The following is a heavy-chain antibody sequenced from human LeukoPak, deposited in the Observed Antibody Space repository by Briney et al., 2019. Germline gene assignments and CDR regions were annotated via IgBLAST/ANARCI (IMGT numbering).Heavy chain of an antibody. CDR3: TRDLMQGIAAASYFDY. D-gene: IGHD6-13*01. V-gene: IGHV3-49*04. J-gene: IGHJ4*02. CDR2: IRSKAYGGTT. Sequence: SLRLSCTASGFTFGDYAMSWVRQAPGKGLEWVGFIRSKAYGGTTEYAASVKGRFTISRDDSKSIAYLQMNSLKTEDTAVYYCTRDLMQGIAAASYFDYWGQGTLVIVSS. CDR1: GFTFGDYA.